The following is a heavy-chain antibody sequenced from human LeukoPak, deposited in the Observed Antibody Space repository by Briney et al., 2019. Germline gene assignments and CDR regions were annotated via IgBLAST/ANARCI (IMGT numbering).Heavy chain of an antibody. Sequence: GGSLRLSCAASGFTFSSYIMNWGRQAPRKGLGWVSSISSSSSYIYYADSVKGRFTISGDNAKNSLYLQMNSLRAEDTAVYYCARGIAAAGPGYWGQGTLVTVSS. D-gene: IGHD6-13*01. J-gene: IGHJ4*02. CDR1: GFTFSSYI. V-gene: IGHV3-21*01. CDR2: ISSSSSYI. CDR3: ARGIAAAGPGY.